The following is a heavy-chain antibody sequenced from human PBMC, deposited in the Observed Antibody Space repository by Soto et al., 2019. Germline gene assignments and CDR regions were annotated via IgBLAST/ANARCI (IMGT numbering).Heavy chain of an antibody. CDR1: GYTFTSYA. D-gene: IGHD1-1*01. V-gene: IGHV1-3*01. CDR3: ARDLEQAYYYYYMDV. Sequence: QVQLVQSGAEVKKPGASVKVSCKASGYTFTSYAMHWVRQAPGQRLEWMGWINAGNGNTKYSQKFQGRVTITRDTSASTAYMELSSLRSEDTAVYYCARDLEQAYYYYYMDVWGKGTTVTVSS. J-gene: IGHJ6*03. CDR2: INAGNGNT.